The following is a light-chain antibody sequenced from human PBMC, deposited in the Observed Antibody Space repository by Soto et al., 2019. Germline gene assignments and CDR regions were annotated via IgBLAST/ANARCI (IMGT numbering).Light chain of an antibody. V-gene: IGLV2-8*01. Sequence: QSALTQPPSASGSPGQSVTISCTGTSSDVGTHGYVSWYQQHAGKAPKLMIYDVTKRPSGVPDRFSGSKSANTASLTVSGLQAEDEADYYCCSCVSGSPFDVLFGGGTKLTVL. CDR2: DVT. CDR1: SSDVGTHGY. J-gene: IGLJ3*02. CDR3: CSCVSGSPFDVL.